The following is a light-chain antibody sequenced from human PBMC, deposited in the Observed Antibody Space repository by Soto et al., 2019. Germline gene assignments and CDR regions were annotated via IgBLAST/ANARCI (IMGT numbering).Light chain of an antibody. Sequence: EIVFTQSPGTLSLSPGERAMLSCRASQSVGSLLAWYQHNPGQAPRLLIFDASYRAAGIPARFRGSGSGTDFTLTIDSLEPEDFAVYYCQQRTNWLWTFGPGTKVDIK. CDR1: QSVGSL. V-gene: IGKV3-11*01. CDR2: DAS. CDR3: QQRTNWLWT. J-gene: IGKJ1*01.